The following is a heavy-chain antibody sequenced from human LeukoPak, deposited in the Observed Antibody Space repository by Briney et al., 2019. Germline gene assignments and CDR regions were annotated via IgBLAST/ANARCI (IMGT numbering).Heavy chain of an antibody. CDR1: GFTFDDSG. Sequence: GGSLRLSCAASGFTFDDSGMNWVRQVPGKGLEWVSAINWNGDSSRYADSVKGRFTISRDNAKNTLYLQMNSLRAEDTAVYYCSRVRLGYCSGGSCNVGYHYYDMDVWGQGTTVTVSS. V-gene: IGHV3-20*04. CDR2: INWNGDSS. CDR3: SRVRLGYCSGGSCNVGYHYYDMDV. D-gene: IGHD2-15*01. J-gene: IGHJ6*02.